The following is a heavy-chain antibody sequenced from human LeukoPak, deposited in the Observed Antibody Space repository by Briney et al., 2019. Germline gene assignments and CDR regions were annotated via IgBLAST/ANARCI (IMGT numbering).Heavy chain of an antibody. CDR1: GFTFDDYA. CDR2: ISWNSGSI. V-gene: IGHV3-9*01. CDR3: AKDRVEIFGVAHPYYYYGMDV. Sequence: GGSLRLSCAASGFTFDDYAMHWVRQAPGKGLEWVSGISWNSGSIGYADSVKGRFTISRDNAKNSLYLQMNSLRAEDTALYYCAKDRVEIFGVAHPYYYYGMDVWGQGTTVTVSS. J-gene: IGHJ6*02. D-gene: IGHD3-3*01.